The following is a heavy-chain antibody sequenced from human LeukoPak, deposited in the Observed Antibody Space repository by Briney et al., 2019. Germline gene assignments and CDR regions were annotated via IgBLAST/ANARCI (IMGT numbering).Heavy chain of an antibody. CDR3: AKDKAARTLYFDY. J-gene: IGHJ4*02. Sequence: GGSLSLSCAAYGFTFSSYGMHWVRQAPGKGLEWVAVISYDGSNKYYADSVKGRFTISRDNSKNTLYLQMNSLRAEDTAVYYCAKDKAARTLYFDYWGQGTLVTVSS. CDR1: GFTFSSYG. D-gene: IGHD2-15*01. V-gene: IGHV3-30*18. CDR2: ISYDGSNK.